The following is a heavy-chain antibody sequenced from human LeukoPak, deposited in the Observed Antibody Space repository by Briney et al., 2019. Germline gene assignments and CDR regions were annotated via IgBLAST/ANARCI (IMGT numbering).Heavy chain of an antibody. CDR1: GGSFGHYW. CDR3: AREGGFNRPLDY. Sequence: SETLSLTCAVYGGSFGHYWWSWFRQPPGKGLEWIGEVHLDGRTNYNPSLKSRLVMSADLPENHISLKLISMTAADTTAYYCAREGGFNRPLDYWGQGTLGTVSP. V-gene: IGHV4-34*10. CDR2: VHLDGRT. D-gene: IGHD1-14*01. J-gene: IGHJ4*02.